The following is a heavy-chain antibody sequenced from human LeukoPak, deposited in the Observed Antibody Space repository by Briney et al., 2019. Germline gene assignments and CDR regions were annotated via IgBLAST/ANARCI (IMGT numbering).Heavy chain of an antibody. CDR2: ISWNSGSI. CDR1: GFTFDDYA. V-gene: IGHV3-9*01. J-gene: IGHJ3*02. CDR3: AKDGGDYVWGSYRRNKNAFDI. Sequence: SGGSLRLSCAASGFTFDDYAMHWVRQAPGKGLEWVSGISWNSGSIGYADSVKGRFTISRDNAKNSLYLQMNSLRAEDTALYYCAKDGGDYVWGSYRRNKNAFDIWGQGTMVTVSS. D-gene: IGHD3-16*02.